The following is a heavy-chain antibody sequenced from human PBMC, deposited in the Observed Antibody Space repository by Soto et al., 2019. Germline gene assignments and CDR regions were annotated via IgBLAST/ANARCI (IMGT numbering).Heavy chain of an antibody. V-gene: IGHV1-69*13. CDR2: IIPIFGTA. D-gene: IGHD6-6*01. Sequence: SVKGACKGAGCAFSSYAISWGRQAPGQGLEWMGGIIPIFGTANYAQKFQGRVTITADESTSTAYMELSSLRSEDTAVYYCARASIAARRGGWSDDVTYYYYGMDVWGQGTTLTVSS. J-gene: IGHJ6*02. CDR3: ARASIAARRGGWSDDVTYYYYGMDV. CDR1: GCAFSSYA.